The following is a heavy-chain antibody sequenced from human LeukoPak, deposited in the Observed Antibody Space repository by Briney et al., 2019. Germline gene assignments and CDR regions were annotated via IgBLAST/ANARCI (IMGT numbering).Heavy chain of an antibody. CDR3: AKLDPTGDDC. J-gene: IGHJ4*02. D-gene: IGHD2-8*02. Sequence: PGGSLRLSCAASGFTFSGYGMEWVRQTPGKGLEWVIIISHDAKNKYYADSVKGRFTISRDNSKNTLYLQMNSLRPEDTGVYFCAKLDPTGDDCWGQGTLVTVSS. CDR1: GFTFSGYG. CDR2: ISHDAKNK. V-gene: IGHV3-30*18.